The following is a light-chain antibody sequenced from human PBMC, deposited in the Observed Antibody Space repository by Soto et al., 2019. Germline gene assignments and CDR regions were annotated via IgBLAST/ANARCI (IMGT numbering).Light chain of an antibody. J-gene: IGLJ1*01. V-gene: IGLV2-14*01. CDR3: SPYTSSNTPYV. CDR1: SSDVCAYHF. Sequence: SAPSPPASVCGSPGQSVTISCTGSSSDVCAYHFVSWYQHHPGKAPKLILYEVTARPSGVSSRFSGSKYGNQASLTISGLQADDEASYYWSPYTSSNTPYVFGTGT. CDR2: EVT.